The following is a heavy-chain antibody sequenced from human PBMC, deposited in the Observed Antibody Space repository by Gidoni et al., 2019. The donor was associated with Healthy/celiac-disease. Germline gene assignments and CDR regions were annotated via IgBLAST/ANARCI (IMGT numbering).Heavy chain of an antibody. CDR3: ARLVVAAIMNWFDP. V-gene: IGHV4-39*01. D-gene: IGHD2-15*01. Sequence: QLQLQESGPGLVKPSETLSPTCTVSGGSISSSSYYWGWIRQPPGKGLGWIGSIYYSGSTYYNPSLKSRVTISVDTSKNQFSLKLSSVTAADTAVYYCARLVVAAIMNWFDPWGQGTLVTVSS. CDR1: GGSISSSSYY. CDR2: IYYSGST. J-gene: IGHJ5*02.